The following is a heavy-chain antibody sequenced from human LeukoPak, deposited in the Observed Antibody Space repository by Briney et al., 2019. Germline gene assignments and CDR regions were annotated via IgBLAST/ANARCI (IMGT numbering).Heavy chain of an antibody. CDR3: AKHRGSYFRWDY. V-gene: IGHV3-23*01. D-gene: IGHD1-26*01. CDR2: ISGGGDSA. J-gene: IGHJ4*02. Sequence: GGSLRLSCAASGFTFSSCAMSWVRQAPGKGLEWVSGISGGGDSAYYADSVKGRFTISRDNSKSTLYLQMNSLGAEDTAVYYCAKHRGSYFRWDYWGQGTLVTVSS. CDR1: GFTFSSCA.